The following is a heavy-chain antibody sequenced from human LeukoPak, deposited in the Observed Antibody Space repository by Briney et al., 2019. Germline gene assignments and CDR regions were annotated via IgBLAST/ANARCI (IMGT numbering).Heavy chain of an antibody. J-gene: IGHJ6*03. V-gene: IGHV4-4*07. D-gene: IGHD3-22*01. CDR3: ARLKFYDSTGYSPGYYMDV. CDR2: IYPTGNT. CDR1: GGAIISYY. Sequence: SQTLSLTCSVSGGAIISYYWSWIRQPAGKGPEWIGRIYPTGNTDYNPSLKTRVTMSTDLSKKQFSLRLRSVTAADTAVYYCARLKFYDSTGYSPGYYMDVWGKGTAVTVSS.